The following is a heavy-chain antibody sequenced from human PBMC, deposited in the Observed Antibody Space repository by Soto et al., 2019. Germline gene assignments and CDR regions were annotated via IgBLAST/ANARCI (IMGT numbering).Heavy chain of an antibody. Sequence: GESLKISCKGSGYSFTSYWIGWVRQMPGKGLEWMWIIYPGDSDTRYSPSFQGQVTISADNSISTAYLQWSSLKASDTAMFYCARLGGYCSSTKCYGGGDYWGQGTQVTVSS. V-gene: IGHV5-51*01. CDR2: IYPGDSDT. J-gene: IGHJ4*02. CDR1: GYSFTSYW. D-gene: IGHD2-2*01. CDR3: ARLGGYCSSTKCYGGGDY.